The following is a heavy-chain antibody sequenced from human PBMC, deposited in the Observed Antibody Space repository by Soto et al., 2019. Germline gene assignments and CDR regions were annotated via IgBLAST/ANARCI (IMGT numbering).Heavy chain of an antibody. Sequence: EAQLVESGGGLVQPGGSLRLSCAASGFTFSGYWMHWVRQAPERGLVWFSRINGDGTTTHYADSVKGRFTISRDNAKNTLYLQMNSLRAEDTAVYSCVRSREGYNLVADYWGQGTLVTVSS. J-gene: IGHJ4*02. CDR3: VRSREGYNLVADY. D-gene: IGHD5-12*01. V-gene: IGHV3-74*01. CDR1: GFTFSGYW. CDR2: INGDGTTT.